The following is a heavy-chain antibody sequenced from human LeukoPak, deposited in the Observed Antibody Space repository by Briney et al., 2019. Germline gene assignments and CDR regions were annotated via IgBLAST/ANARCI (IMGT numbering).Heavy chain of an antibody. D-gene: IGHD1-1*01. V-gene: IGHV1-2*02. CDR3: AKIGEYNWNVLFVVRDHHIDFDY. Sequence: ASVKVSCKASGYTFTGYYMHWVRQAPGQGLEWMGWINPNSGGTNYAQKFQGRVTMTRDTSISTAYMELSRLRSDDTAVYYCAKIGEYNWNVLFVVRDHHIDFDYWGQGTLVTVSS. CDR2: INPNSGGT. J-gene: IGHJ4*02. CDR1: GYTFTGYY.